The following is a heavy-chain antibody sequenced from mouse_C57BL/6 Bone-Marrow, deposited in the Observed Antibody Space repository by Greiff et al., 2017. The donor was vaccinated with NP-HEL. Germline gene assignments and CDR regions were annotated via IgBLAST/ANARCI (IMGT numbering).Heavy chain of an antibody. CDR2: IYPGSGST. D-gene: IGHD2-4*01. Sequence: QVQLQQSGAELVKPGASVKMSCKASGYTFTSYWITWVKQRPGQGLEWIGDIYPGSGSTNYNEKFKSKATLTVDTSSSTAYMQLSSLTSEDSAVYYCARYLYYDYDGDYWGQGTTLTVSS. CDR1: GYTFTSYW. V-gene: IGHV1-55*01. J-gene: IGHJ2*01. CDR3: ARYLYYDYDGDY.